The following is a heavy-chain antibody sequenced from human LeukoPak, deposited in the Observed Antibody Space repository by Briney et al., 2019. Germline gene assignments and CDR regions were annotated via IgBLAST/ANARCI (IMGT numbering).Heavy chain of an antibody. V-gene: IGHV3-21*01. J-gene: IGHJ3*02. CDR3: ARDPTSSWETAFDI. CDR1: GVTFSSHW. D-gene: IGHD1-26*01. CDR2: ISDSSSYI. Sequence: PGGSLRLSCAASGVTFSSHWMIWLRQAPGKGLEWVSSISDSSSYIYYADSVKGRFTISRDNAKRSLFLQMNSLRAEDTAVYYCARDPTSSWETAFDIWGQGTMVTVSS.